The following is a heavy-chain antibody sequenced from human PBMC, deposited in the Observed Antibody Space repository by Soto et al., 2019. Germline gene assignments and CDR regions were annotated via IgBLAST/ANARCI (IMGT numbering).Heavy chain of an antibody. CDR2: INNGGST. CDR3: VRENYYYGMDV. J-gene: IGHJ6*02. V-gene: IGHV3-66*01. Sequence: EVQLVESGGTLVQPGGSLKLSCAASGFDASVNYMTWVRQAPGKGLEWVSAINNGGSTVYTDSVKGRFTISRDDSKNTLFLQINSLRVEDTAMYYCVRENYYYGMDVWGQGTAVTVSS. CDR1: GFDASVNY.